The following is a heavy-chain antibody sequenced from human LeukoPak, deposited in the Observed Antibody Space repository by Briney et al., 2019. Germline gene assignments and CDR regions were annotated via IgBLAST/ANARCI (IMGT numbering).Heavy chain of an antibody. Sequence: GASVKVSCKASGGTFSSYAISWVRQAPGQGLEWMGRIIPILGIANYAQKFQGRVTITADKSTSTAYMELSSLRSEDTAVYHCAYCSGGSCYEVGFDPWGQGTLVTVSS. V-gene: IGHV1-69*04. CDR3: AYCSGGSCYEVGFDP. CDR2: IIPILGIA. CDR1: GGTFSSYA. J-gene: IGHJ5*02. D-gene: IGHD2-15*01.